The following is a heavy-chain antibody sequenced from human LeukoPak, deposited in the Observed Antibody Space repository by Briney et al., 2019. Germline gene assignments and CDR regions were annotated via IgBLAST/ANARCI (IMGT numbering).Heavy chain of an antibody. Sequence: GGSLRLSCAASGFTFSSYGMSWVRQAPGKGLEWVSAISGNSGGTFYADSVKGRFTVSRDNSKNTLYLQMNSLRAEDTAVYYCAREFYGYNWVNYFDYWGQGTLVTVSS. CDR3: AREFYGYNWVNYFDY. CDR1: GFTFSSYG. D-gene: IGHD5-24*01. J-gene: IGHJ4*02. CDR2: ISGNSGGT. V-gene: IGHV3-23*01.